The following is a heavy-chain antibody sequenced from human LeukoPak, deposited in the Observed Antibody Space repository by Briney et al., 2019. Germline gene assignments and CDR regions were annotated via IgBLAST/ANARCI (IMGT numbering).Heavy chain of an antibody. CDR1: GGSISSYY. Sequence: SETLSLTCTVSGGSISSYYWSWIRQPPGKGLEWIGYIYYSGSTSYNPSLKSRVTISVDTSKNQFPLKLSSVTAADTAVYYCAREGPFWSAIEFWGQGTLVTVSS. CDR2: IYYSGST. V-gene: IGHV4-59*01. J-gene: IGHJ4*02. CDR3: AREGPFWSAIEF. D-gene: IGHD3-3*01.